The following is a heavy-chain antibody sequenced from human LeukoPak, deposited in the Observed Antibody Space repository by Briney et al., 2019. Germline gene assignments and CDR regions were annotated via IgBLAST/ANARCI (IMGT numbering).Heavy chain of an antibody. CDR2: FDPEDGET. CDR3: AAGMEGDFGIAGADNY. J-gene: IGHJ4*02. D-gene: IGHD1-26*01. Sequence: GASVKVSCKVSGYTLTELSMHWVRQAPGKGLEWMGGFDPEDGETIYAQKFQGRVTMTEDTSTDTAYMELSSLRSEDTAVYYCAAGMEGDFGIAGADNYWGQGTLVTVSS. V-gene: IGHV1-24*01. CDR1: GYTLTELS.